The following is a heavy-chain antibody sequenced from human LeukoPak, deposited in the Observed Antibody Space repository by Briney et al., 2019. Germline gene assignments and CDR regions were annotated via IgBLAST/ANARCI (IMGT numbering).Heavy chain of an antibody. CDR2: INHSGST. J-gene: IGHJ4*02. Sequence: SETLSLTCAVYGGSFSGYYWSWIRQPPGKGLEWIGEINHSGSTNYNPSLKSRVTISVDTSKNQFSLKLSSVTAADTAVYYCARMEYDRGYYFDYWGQGTLVTDSS. CDR1: GGSFSGYY. D-gene: IGHD3-22*01. V-gene: IGHV4-34*01. CDR3: ARMEYDRGYYFDY.